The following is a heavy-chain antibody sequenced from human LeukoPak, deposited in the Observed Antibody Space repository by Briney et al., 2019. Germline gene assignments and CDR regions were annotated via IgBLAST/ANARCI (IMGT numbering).Heavy chain of an antibody. CDR2: IYYSGST. D-gene: IGHD3-10*01. CDR1: GGSISSNSYY. CDR3: ARTRYYYNSRSYGAPYYFDY. V-gene: IGHV4-39*01. Sequence: PSETLSLTCAVSGGSISSNSYYWGWIRQPPGKGLEWIGSIYYSGSTYYNPSLKSRVTISVDTYKNQFSLKLSYVTAADTAVYYCARTRYYYNSRSYGAPYYFDYWGQGTLVTVSS. J-gene: IGHJ4*02.